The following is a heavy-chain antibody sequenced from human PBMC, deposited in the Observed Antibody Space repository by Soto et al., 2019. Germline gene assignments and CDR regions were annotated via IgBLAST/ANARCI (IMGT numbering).Heavy chain of an antibody. CDR3: ARDRNIAIFGVVMDFDY. D-gene: IGHD3-3*01. Sequence: ASVKVSFKASGYTFTSYGISWVRQAPGQGLEWMGWISAYNGNTNYAQKLQGRVTMTTDTSTSTAYMELRSLRSDDTAVYYCARDRNIAIFGVVMDFDYWGQGTLVTVSS. J-gene: IGHJ4*02. CDR2: ISAYNGNT. CDR1: GYTFTSYG. V-gene: IGHV1-18*01.